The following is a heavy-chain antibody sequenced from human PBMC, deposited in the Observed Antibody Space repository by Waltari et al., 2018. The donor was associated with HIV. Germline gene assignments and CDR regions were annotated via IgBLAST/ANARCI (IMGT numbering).Heavy chain of an antibody. CDR1: GYSISSGYY. J-gene: IGHJ4*02. Sequence: QVQLQESGPGLVKPSETLSLTCAVYGYSISSGYYWGWIRQPPGKGLEWIGSIYHSGSTYYNPSLKRRVTISVDTSKNQFSLKLSSVTAADTAVYYCARYYDYVWGSYRKDYWGQGTLVTVSS. D-gene: IGHD3-16*02. CDR3: ARYYDYVWGSYRKDY. CDR2: IYHSGST. V-gene: IGHV4-38-2*01.